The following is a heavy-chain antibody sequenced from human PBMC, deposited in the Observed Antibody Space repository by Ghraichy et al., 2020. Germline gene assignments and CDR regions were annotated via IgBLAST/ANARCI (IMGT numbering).Heavy chain of an antibody. CDR2: TYYRSKWYN. CDR1: GDSVSSNSAA. Sequence: SQTLSLTCAISGDSVSSNSAAWNWIRQSPSRGLEWLGRTYYRSKWYNDYAVSVKSRITINPDTSKNQFSLQLNSVTPEDTAVYYCARGHGSSSLGTYYFDYWGQGTLVTVSS. V-gene: IGHV6-1*01. CDR3: ARGHGSSSLGTYYFDY. D-gene: IGHD6-6*01. J-gene: IGHJ4*02.